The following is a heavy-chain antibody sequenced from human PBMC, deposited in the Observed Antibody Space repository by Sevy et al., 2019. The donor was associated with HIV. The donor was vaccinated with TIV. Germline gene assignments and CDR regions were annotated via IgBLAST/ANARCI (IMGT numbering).Heavy chain of an antibody. Sequence: GGSLRLSCAASGFTFSSFGMNWVRQAPGKGLEWISYISHSTNTILYAAALTGRFSISRDNARNSLYLQMNSLRAEDTAVYYCARESYFYDTTTFPENDYWGRGTLVTVSS. V-gene: IGHV3-48*01. CDR2: ISHSTNTI. J-gene: IGHJ4*02. CDR3: ARESYFYDTTTFPENDY. CDR1: GFTFSSFG. D-gene: IGHD3-22*01.